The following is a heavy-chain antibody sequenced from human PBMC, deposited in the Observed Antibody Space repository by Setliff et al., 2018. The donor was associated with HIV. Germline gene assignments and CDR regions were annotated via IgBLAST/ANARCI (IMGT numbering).Heavy chain of an antibody. Sequence: ASETLSLTCAVYSESLSDYFWNWIRQPAGKGLEWIGYIYYSGSTYYNPSLKSRVTILVDTSKNQFSLKLSSVTAADTAVYYCARLVSSSSKFDSWGQGTLVTVSS. CDR1: SESLSDYF. CDR3: ARLVSSSSKFDS. D-gene: IGHD6-6*01. CDR2: IYYSGST. J-gene: IGHJ4*02. V-gene: IGHV4-59*06.